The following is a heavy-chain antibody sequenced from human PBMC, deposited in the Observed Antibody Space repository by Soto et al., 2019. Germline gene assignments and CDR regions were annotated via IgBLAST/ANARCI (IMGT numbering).Heavy chain of an antibody. Sequence: PSETLSLTCTVSGGSTSGYYWSWIRQPPGKGLEWIGYMYNTGSTVYNPSFKNRVTISVDTSKNQFSLKLNSVTAADTAVYYCARDLWGYCGTDCYPLDVWGQGTTVT. J-gene: IGHJ6*02. D-gene: IGHD2-21*02. CDR3: ARDLWGYCGTDCYPLDV. CDR2: MYNTGST. V-gene: IGHV4-59*01. CDR1: GGSTSGYY.